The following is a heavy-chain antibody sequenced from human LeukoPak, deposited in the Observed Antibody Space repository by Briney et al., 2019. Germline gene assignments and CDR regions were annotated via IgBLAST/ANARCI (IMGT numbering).Heavy chain of an antibody. CDR3: ARSRQWLAYFDY. J-gene: IGHJ4*02. Sequence: GGSLRLSCAASGFTFSDYYMTWVRQAPGKGLEWVAVISYDGSNKYYADSVKGRFTISRDNSKNTLYLQMNSLRAEDTAVYYCARSRQWLAYFDYWGQGTLVTVSS. D-gene: IGHD6-19*01. CDR1: GFTFSDYY. V-gene: IGHV3-30*03. CDR2: ISYDGSNK.